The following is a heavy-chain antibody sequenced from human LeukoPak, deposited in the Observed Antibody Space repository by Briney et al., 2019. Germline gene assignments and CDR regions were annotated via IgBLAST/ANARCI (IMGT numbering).Heavy chain of an antibody. D-gene: IGHD3-10*01. Sequence: GGSLRLSCAASGFTFSSYSMNWVRQAPGKGLEWVSHINIVNNAIYYSDSVKGRFTISRDNSKNTLYLQMNSLRAEDTAVYYCAQGGGLWFGELILGVDWGQGTLVTVSS. CDR3: AQGGGLWFGELILGVD. V-gene: IGHV3-48*01. CDR2: INIVNNAI. J-gene: IGHJ4*02. CDR1: GFTFSSYS.